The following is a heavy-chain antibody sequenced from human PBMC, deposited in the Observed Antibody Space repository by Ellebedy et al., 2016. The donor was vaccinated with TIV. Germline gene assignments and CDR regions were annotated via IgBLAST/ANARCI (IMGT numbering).Heavy chain of an antibody. CDR1: EFTFSDYT. D-gene: IGHD6-19*01. CDR3: ARDLGSGWDLVYAFDA. CDR2: INGGGENT. J-gene: IGHJ3*01. Sequence: PGGSLRLSCAASEFTFSDYTMGWVRQAPGKGLEWVSAINGGGENTFYAASVKGRFTISRDNSRNTLYLQMNSLRADDTAVYYCARDLGSGWDLVYAFDAWGQGTMVTVSS. V-gene: IGHV3-23*01.